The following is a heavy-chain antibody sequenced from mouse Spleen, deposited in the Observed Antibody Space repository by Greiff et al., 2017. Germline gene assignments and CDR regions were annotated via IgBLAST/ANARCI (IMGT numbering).Heavy chain of an antibody. CDR2: IYPGDGDT. V-gene: IGHV1-82*01. D-gene: IGHD2-4*01. CDR1: GYAFSSSW. CDR3: ARLGLRGSSWYFDV. J-gene: IGHJ1*03. Sequence: VQLQQSGPELVKPGASVKISCKASGYAFSSSWMNWVKQRPGKGLEWIGRIYPGDGDTNYNGKFKGKATLTADKSSSTAYMQLSSLTSEDSAVYFCARLGLRGSSWYFDVWGTGTTVTVSS.